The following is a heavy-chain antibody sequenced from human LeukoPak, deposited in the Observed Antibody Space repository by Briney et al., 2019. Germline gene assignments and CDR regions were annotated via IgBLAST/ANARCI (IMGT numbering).Heavy chain of an antibody. V-gene: IGHV4-34*01. CDR3: ARLSVGGVRGVIRGLYTMTFDY. J-gene: IGHJ4*02. CDR2: INHSGST. CDR1: GGSFSGYY. Sequence: SETLSLTCAVYGGSFSGYYWSWIRQPPGKGLEWIGEINHSGSTNYNPSLKSRVTISVDTSKNQFSLKLSSMTAADTAVYYCARLSVGGVRGVIRGLYTMTFDYWGQGTLVTVSS. D-gene: IGHD3-10*01.